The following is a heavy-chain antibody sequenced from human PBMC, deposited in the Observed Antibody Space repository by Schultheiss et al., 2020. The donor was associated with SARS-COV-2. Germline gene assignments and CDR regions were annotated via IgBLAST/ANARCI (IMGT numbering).Heavy chain of an antibody. CDR1: GFTFSSYG. D-gene: IGHD6-13*01. CDR3: ASLYSSSWYGVDY. CDR2: IWYDGSNK. Sequence: GGSLRLSCAASGFTFSSYGMHWVRQAPGKGLEWVAVIWYDGSNKYYADSVKGRFTISRDNSKNTLYLQMNSLRAEDTAVYYWASLYSSSWYGVDYWGQGTLVTVSS. V-gene: IGHV3-33*01. J-gene: IGHJ4*02.